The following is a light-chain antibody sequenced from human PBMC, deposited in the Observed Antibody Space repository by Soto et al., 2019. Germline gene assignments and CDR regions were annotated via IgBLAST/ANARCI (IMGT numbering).Light chain of an antibody. V-gene: IGKV1-13*02. J-gene: IGKJ3*01. CDR1: QGISSA. CDR2: DAS. Sequence: AIQLTQSPSSLSASVGDRVTITCRASQGISSALAWYQQKPGKAPKLLIYDASSLESGVPSRFSGSGSGTDFPLPLSSLQPEHFPTYYCRRINSYTQHTFGPVVKEDIK. CDR3: RRINSYTQHT.